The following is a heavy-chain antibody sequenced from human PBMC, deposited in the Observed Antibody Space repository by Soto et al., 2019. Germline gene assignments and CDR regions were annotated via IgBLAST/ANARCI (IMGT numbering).Heavy chain of an antibody. D-gene: IGHD2-21*02. CDR3: ARVNVTLDL. V-gene: IGHV4-39*01. Sequence: SETLSLTCTVSGGSINTYNLFWAWVRQPPGKGLEWIASSHYGGNAYYSPSLTTRATISRDTSKNRVSLELRSVTAADTAVYYCARVNVTLDLWGLGTLVTVS. J-gene: IGHJ4*02. CDR1: GGSINTYNLF. CDR2: SHYGGNA.